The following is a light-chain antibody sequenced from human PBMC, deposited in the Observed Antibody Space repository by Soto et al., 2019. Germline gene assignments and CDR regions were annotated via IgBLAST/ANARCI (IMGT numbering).Light chain of an antibody. CDR3: HHYGSAPET. J-gene: IGKJ1*01. V-gene: IGKV3-20*01. CDR2: GAS. CDR1: QSVSGSY. Sequence: EIVLTQSPGTLSVSPGERATLSCRASQSVSGSYLAWYQQRPGQAPRLLIYGASFRATGIPDRFSGSGSGTDFTLTISRLEPEDFAVYFCHHYGSAPETFGKGTKVDIK.